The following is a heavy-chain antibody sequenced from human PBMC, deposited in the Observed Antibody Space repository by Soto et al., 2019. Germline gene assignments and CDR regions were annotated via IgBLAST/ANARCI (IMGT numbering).Heavy chain of an antibody. J-gene: IGHJ6*02. CDR1: GYIFTSYY. Sequence: QVQLVQSGAEVKKPGASVTVSCKASGYIFTSYYMHWVRQAPGQGPEWLGVINPSAVSTTYAQKFQGRVTMTSDTSTSTVYMELTRLRVEDSAVYYCAREPMASRYGHYYGMDVWGQGTTVTVSS. CDR2: INPSAVST. D-gene: IGHD3-9*01. CDR3: AREPMASRYGHYYGMDV. V-gene: IGHV1-46*01.